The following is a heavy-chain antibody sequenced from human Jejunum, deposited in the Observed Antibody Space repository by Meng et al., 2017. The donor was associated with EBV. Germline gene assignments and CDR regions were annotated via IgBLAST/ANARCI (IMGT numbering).Heavy chain of an antibody. J-gene: IGHJ4*02. V-gene: IGHV4-4*02. CDR1: GDSTSSSHW. Sequence: QVQLQESGPGRVKPSVTRSLACAVSGDSTSSSHWWSWVRQPPGKGLEWIGEMHPGGSTNYNPSLKSRVTISVDNSKNQFSLKLTSVTAADTAVYYCAKSNDYSLNSWGQGTLVTVSS. CDR3: AKSNDYSLNS. CDR2: MHPGGST. D-gene: IGHD4-11*01.